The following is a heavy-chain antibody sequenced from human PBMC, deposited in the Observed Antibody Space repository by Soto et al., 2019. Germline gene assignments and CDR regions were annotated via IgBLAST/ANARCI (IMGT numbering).Heavy chain of an antibody. V-gene: IGHV1-3*01. CDR3: AIALKDTAMVIFGPPDY. D-gene: IGHD5-18*01. J-gene: IGHJ4*02. CDR1: GYTFTSYA. Sequence: QVQLVQSGAEVKKPGASVKVSCKASGYTFTSYAMHWVRQAPGQRLEWMGWINAGNGNTKYSQKFQGRVTITRDTSASTAYMELSSLRSEDTAVYYCAIALKDTAMVIFGPPDYWGQGTLVTVSS. CDR2: INAGNGNT.